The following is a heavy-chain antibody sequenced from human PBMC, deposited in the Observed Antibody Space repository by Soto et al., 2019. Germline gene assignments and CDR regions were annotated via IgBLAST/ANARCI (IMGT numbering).Heavy chain of an antibody. CDR1: NDSMNNAGLY. CDR3: ARSTVKVVCDV. D-gene: IGHD3-16*01. V-gene: IGHV4-31*03. Sequence: QVQLQESGPGLVKPSQTLSLSCSVSNDSMNNAGLYWNWIRHHPGKGLEWIGYVYHRGSSSYNPSLKSRATISMDTSKKQFSLRLTSVTAADTAVYYCARSTVKVVCDVWGQGTLVTVSS. CDR2: VYHRGSS. J-gene: IGHJ1*01.